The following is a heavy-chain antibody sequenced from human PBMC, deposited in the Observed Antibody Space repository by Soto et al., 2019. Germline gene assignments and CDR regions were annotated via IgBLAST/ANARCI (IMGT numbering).Heavy chain of an antibody. CDR1: GYTFTRFY. CDR2: INPNSGGT. CDR3: ASSYCSSTSCPYYYGMDV. D-gene: IGHD2-2*01. J-gene: IGHJ6*02. V-gene: IGHV1-2*04. Sequence: APMKVSRKGFGYTFTRFYMHWGRQAPGPRREWMGWINPNSGGTNYAQKFQGWVTMARDTSISTAYMELSRLRSDDTAVYYCASSYCSSTSCPYYYGMDVWAQGTTVTVSS.